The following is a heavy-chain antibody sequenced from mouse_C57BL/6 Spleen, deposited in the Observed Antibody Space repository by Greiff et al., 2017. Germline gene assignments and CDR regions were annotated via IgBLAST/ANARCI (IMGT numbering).Heavy chain of an antibody. CDR1: GYTFTSHW. J-gene: IGHJ1*03. CDR2: IYPSDSET. D-gene: IGHD1-1*01. Sequence: VQLQQPGAEPVRPGSSVKLSCKASGYTFTSHWMDWVKQRPGQGLEWIGNIYPSDSETHYNKKFQDKATLTVDKSSSTAYMQLSSLTSEDSAVYYCAMYYGSSPYWYFDVWGTGTTVTVSS. CDR3: AMYYGSSPYWYFDV. V-gene: IGHV1-61*01.